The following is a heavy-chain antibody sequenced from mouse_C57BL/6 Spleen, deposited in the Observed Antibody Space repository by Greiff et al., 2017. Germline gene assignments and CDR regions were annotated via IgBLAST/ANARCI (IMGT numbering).Heavy chain of an antibody. V-gene: IGHV5-17*01. Sequence: EVQRVESGGGLVKPGASLKLSCAASGFTFSDYGMHWVRQAPEKGLEWVAYISSGSSTTYYADTVKGRIIISKDNANNTRFLQMSRLRSEDAAMYYCAREGLAAMDDWGQGTSVTVSS. CDR3: AREGLAAMDD. J-gene: IGHJ4*01. CDR1: GFTFSDYG. CDR2: ISSGSSTT.